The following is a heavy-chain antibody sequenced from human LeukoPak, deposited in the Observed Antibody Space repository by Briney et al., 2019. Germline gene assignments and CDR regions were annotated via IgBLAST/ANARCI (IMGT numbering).Heavy chain of an antibody. J-gene: IGHJ4*02. CDR3: ARGSIEPITMIVVVPPYFDY. Sequence: PSETLSLTCAVSGGSISSGGYSWSWIRQPPGKGLEWIGYVYHSGSTYYNPSLKSRVTISVDRSKNQFSLKLSSVTAADTAVYYCARGSIEPITMIVVVPPYFDYWGQGTLVTVSS. D-gene: IGHD3-22*01. CDR2: VYHSGST. CDR1: GGSISSGGYS. V-gene: IGHV4-30-2*01.